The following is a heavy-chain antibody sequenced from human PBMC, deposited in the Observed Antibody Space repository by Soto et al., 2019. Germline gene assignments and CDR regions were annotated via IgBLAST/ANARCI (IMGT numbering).Heavy chain of an antibody. D-gene: IGHD2-21*01. J-gene: IGHJ6*02. CDR3: ARDLWVIHLSSYYYYGMVV. CDR1: GGTFSSYA. CDR2: IIPIFGTA. V-gene: IGHV1-69*01. Sequence: QVQLVQSGAEVKKPGSSVKVSCKASGGTFSSYAISWVRQAPGQGLEWMGGIIPIFGTANYAQKFQGRVTITADESTSTAYMELSSLRSEDTAVYYCARDLWVIHLSSYYYYGMVVWGQGTTVTVSS.